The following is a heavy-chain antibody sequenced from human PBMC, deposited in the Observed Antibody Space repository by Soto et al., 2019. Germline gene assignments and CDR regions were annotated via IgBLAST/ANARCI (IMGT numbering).Heavy chain of an antibody. CDR3: AHRLPGNYCDY. V-gene: IGHV2-5*02. CDR1: GFSLSTSGVG. Sequence: QITLKESGPTLVKPTQTLTLTCTFSGFSLSTSGVGVGWIRQPPGKALEWLALISWDDDKRYSPSLKSKLTITKDTSKSQVVLTMTNMDPVHTATYCCAHRLPGNYCDYWGQGTLVTVSS. J-gene: IGHJ4*02. CDR2: ISWDDDK.